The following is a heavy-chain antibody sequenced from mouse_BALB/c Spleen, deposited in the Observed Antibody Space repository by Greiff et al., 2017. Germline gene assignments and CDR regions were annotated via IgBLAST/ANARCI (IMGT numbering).Heavy chain of an antibody. CDR2: ISSGGSYT. D-gene: IGHD1-2*01. Sequence: EVKLVESGGGLVKPGGSLKLSCAASGFTFSSYAMSWVRQSPEKRLEWVAEISSGGSYTYYPDTVTGRFTISRDNAKNTLYLEMSSLRSEDTAMYYCARDQGTTALAYWGQGTLVTVSA. CDR3: ARDQGTTALAY. J-gene: IGHJ3*01. CDR1: GFTFSSYA. V-gene: IGHV5-9-4*01.